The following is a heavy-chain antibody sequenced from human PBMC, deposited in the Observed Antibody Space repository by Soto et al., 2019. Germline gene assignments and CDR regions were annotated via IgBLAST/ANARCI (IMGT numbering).Heavy chain of an antibody. CDR1: GGSINRGDTDY. CDR2: IYYSGRI. CDR3: AHSLRSFYYFGLDV. V-gene: IGHV4-31*03. D-gene: IGHD3-10*01. J-gene: IGHJ6*02. Sequence: SETLSLTCTVSGGSINRGDTDYWNWFRQHPVKGLEWIGYIYYSGRIYYNPSLESRVTISVDTSKNQFSLKLTSVTAADTALYYCAHSLRSFYYFGLDVWGQGTTVT.